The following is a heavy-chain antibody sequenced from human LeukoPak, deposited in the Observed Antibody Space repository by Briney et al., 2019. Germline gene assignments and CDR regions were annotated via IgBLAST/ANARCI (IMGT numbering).Heavy chain of an antibody. D-gene: IGHD1-14*01. CDR3: ARGSGRYHYMDV. V-gene: IGHV4-4*07. CDR2: FYSSENY. J-gene: IGHJ6*03. CDR1: GGSTSSYY. Sequence: SETLSLTCTVSGGSTSSYYWSWIRQPAGKALEWIGRFYSSENYNYIPSLKSRVTMSVDTSMNQFSLKLNSVIAADTAVYYCARGSGRYHYMDVWGKGTTVTVSS.